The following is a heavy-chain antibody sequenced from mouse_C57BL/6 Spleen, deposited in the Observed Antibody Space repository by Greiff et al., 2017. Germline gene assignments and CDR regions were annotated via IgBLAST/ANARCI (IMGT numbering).Heavy chain of an antibody. CDR1: GFTFSDYG. Sequence: DVKLVESGGGLVKPGGSLKLSCAASGFTFSDYGMHWVRQAPEKGLEWVAYISSGSSTIYYADTVKGRFTISRDNAKNTLFLQMTSLRSEDTAMYYCARANYYGSSYYAMDYWGQGTSETVSS. CDR2: ISSGSSTI. J-gene: IGHJ4*01. V-gene: IGHV5-17*01. CDR3: ARANYYGSSYYAMDY. D-gene: IGHD1-1*01.